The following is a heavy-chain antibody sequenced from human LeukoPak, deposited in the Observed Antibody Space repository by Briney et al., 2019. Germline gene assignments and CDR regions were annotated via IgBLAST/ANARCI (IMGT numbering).Heavy chain of an antibody. CDR2: IHRRGNT. CDR3: ARDPGYGLGVDYGGY. Sequence: GGSLRLSCAASGFTVSGNYMSWVRQAPGKGLEWLSVIHRRGNTYYADSVKGRFTISRDSSKNTVFLQMDSLRAEDTAAYYCARDPGYGLGVDYGGYWGQGTLVTVSS. D-gene: IGHD3-10*01. CDR1: GFTVSGNY. J-gene: IGHJ4*02. V-gene: IGHV3-66*01.